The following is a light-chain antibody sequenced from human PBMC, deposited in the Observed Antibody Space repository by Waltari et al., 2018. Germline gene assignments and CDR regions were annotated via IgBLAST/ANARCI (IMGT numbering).Light chain of an antibody. Sequence: EIVLTQSPGTLSLPPGERATLSCRASQSVSRFLAWYQQKPGKAPRLLIYEASSRATDIPDRVSGSGSGTDFSLTISRLEPEDFAVYYCQKYGTLPATFGQGTKVEIK. J-gene: IGKJ1*01. CDR3: QKYGTLPAT. CDR2: EAS. CDR1: QSVSRF. V-gene: IGKV3-20*01.